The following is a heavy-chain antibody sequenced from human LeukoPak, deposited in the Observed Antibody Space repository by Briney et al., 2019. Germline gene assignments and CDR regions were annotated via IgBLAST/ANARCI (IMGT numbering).Heavy chain of an antibody. CDR3: ATAPICGGDCYSVDRLDY. J-gene: IGHJ4*02. V-gene: IGHV3-23*01. CDR2: PRGSGGSI. D-gene: IGHD2-21*02. CDR1: GFSVSSYA. Sequence: GCSLRLSCAAAGFSVSSYARSAVRRGRVKPPQSVSAPRGSGGSIYYADSVKGRFTISRDNSNSTLYLQMNSLGAQETALYYCATAPICGGDCYSVDRLDYWGQGTLVTVSS.